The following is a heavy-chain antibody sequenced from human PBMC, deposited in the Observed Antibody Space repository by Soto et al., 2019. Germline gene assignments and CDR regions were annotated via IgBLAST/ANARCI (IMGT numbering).Heavy chain of an antibody. CDR3: ARGGVAGTPPYYFDY. Sequence: SPTLPLTCAISGDSVSSNRAAWNWIRQSPSRGLEWLGRTYYRSKWYNDYAVSVKSRITINPDTSKNQFSLQLNSVTPEDTAVYYCARGGVAGTPPYYFDYWGQGTLVTVSS. CDR1: GDSVSSNRAA. J-gene: IGHJ4*02. D-gene: IGHD6-19*01. CDR2: TYYRSKWYN. V-gene: IGHV6-1*01.